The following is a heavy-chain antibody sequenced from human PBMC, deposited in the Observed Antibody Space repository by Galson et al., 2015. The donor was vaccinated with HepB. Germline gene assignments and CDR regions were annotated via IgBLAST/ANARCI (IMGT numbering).Heavy chain of an antibody. CDR2: IKSKTDGGTT. D-gene: IGHD5-18*01. J-gene: IGHJ6*02. CDR3: TTDRVDTAMVMDYYYYGMDV. Sequence: SLRLSCAASGFTFSNAWMSWVRQAPGKGLEWVGRIKSKTDGGTTDYAAPVKGRFTISRDDSKNTLYLQMNSLKTEDTAVYYCTTDRVDTAMVMDYYYYGMDVWGQGTTVTVSS. CDR1: GFTFSNAW. V-gene: IGHV3-15*01.